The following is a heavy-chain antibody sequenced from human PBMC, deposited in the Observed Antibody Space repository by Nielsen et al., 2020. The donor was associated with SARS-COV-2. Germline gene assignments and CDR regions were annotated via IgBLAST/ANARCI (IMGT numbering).Heavy chain of an antibody. CDR2: ISYDGSNK. D-gene: IGHD5-24*01. CDR3: ARDRNIRRDGYKADFYYYYYGMDV. Sequence: VRQAPGKGLEWVAVISYDGSNKYYADSVRGRFTISRDNSKNTLYLQMNSLRAEDTAVYFCARDRNIRRDGYKADFYYYYYGMDVWGQGTTVTVSS. V-gene: IGHV3-30*03. J-gene: IGHJ6*02.